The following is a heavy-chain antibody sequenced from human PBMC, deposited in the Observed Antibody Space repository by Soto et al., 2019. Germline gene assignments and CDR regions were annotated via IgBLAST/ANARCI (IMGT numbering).Heavy chain of an antibody. J-gene: IGHJ1*01. CDR2: ISGSGGST. D-gene: IGHD2-15*01. CDR3: AKLAEGGGGSCCEYFQH. V-gene: IGHV3-23*01. Sequence: GGSLRLSCAASGFTFSSYAMSWVRQAPGKGLEWVSAISGSGGSTYYADSVKGRFTISRDNSKNTLYLQMNSLRAEDTAVYYCAKLAEGGGGSCCEYFQHWGQGTLVTVSS. CDR1: GFTFSSYA.